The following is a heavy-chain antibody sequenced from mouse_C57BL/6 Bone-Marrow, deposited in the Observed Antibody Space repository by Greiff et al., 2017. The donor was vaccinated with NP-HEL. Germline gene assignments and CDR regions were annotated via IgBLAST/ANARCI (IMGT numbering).Heavy chain of an antibody. CDR2: IYPRSGNT. CDR1: GYTFTSYG. CDR3: VLPLYYANVDY. Sequence: VKLQESGAELARPGASVKLSCKASGYTFTSYGISWVKQRTGQGLEWIGEIYPRSGNTYYNEKFKGKATLTADKSSSTAYMELRSLTSEDSAVYFCVLPLYYANVDYWGQGTTLTVSS. J-gene: IGHJ2*01. V-gene: IGHV1-81*01. D-gene: IGHD2-1*01.